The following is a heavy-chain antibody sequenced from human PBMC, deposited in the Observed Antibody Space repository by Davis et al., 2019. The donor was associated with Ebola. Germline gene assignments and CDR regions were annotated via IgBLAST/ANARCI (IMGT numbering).Heavy chain of an antibody. CDR2: IWFDASNK. CDR1: GFTFSSYG. Sequence: GESLKISCAASGFTFSSYGMHWVRQAPGKGLEWLAVIWFDASNKYYADSVKGRFTISRDNSKNTLYLQMNSLRAEDTAVYYCARVSSHGDPDYWGQGTLVTVSS. J-gene: IGHJ4*02. CDR3: ARVSSHGDPDY. D-gene: IGHD4-17*01. V-gene: IGHV3-33*01.